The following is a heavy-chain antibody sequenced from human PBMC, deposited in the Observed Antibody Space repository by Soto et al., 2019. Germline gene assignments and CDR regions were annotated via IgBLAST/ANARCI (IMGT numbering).Heavy chain of an antibody. J-gene: IGHJ4*02. CDR1: GVTFRSFE. CDR2: IGSSGSSI. D-gene: IGHD1-26*01. V-gene: IGHV3-48*03. Sequence: DVPLVESGGGLVQPGGSLKLSCAVSGVTFRSFEMNWVRQAPGKGLEWVAYIGSSGSSIYYTDSVRGRFSISRDNAKNTLYLQMNSLRAEDTAVYYCARMLSGSYRFFDYWGQGTLATVSS. CDR3: ARMLSGSYRFFDY.